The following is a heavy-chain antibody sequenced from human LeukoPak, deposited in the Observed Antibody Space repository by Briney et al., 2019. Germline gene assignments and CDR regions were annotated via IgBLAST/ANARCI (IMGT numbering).Heavy chain of an antibody. D-gene: IGHD3-22*01. Sequence: SETLSLTCAVYGGSFSGYYWSWIRQPPGKGLEWIGEINHSGSTNYNPSLKSRVTISVDTSKNQFSLKLSSVPAADTAVYYCARATLLRITMIVVVGHAFDIWGQGTMVTVSS. CDR3: ARATLLRITMIVVVGHAFDI. V-gene: IGHV4-34*01. J-gene: IGHJ3*02. CDR2: INHSGST. CDR1: GGSFSGYY.